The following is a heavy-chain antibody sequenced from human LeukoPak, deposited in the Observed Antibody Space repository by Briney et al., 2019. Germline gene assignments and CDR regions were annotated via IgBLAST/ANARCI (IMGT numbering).Heavy chain of an antibody. CDR2: INYSGST. CDR3: ARHAWELLLGNLYYHYYMDA. V-gene: IGHV4-34*01. CDR1: GGSFSGYY. D-gene: IGHD1-26*01. Sequence: PSETLSLTCAVYGGSFSGYYWSWIRQPPGKGLEWIGEINYSGSTNYNPSLKSRVTISVDTSKNQFSLKLSSVTAADTAVYYCARHAWELLLGNLYYHYYMDAWGKGTTVTVSS. J-gene: IGHJ6*03.